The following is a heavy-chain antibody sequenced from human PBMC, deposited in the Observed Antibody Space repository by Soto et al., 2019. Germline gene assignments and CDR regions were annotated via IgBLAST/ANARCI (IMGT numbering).Heavy chain of an antibody. Sequence: QVQLVQSGAEVKKPGASVKVSCKASGYTFTSYGISWVRQAPGQRLEWLGWISAYNDHTNYAQKLQDRVTMTTDTSTSTAYMELTSLRFDDTAVYYCARAYEFWSGYSNFDYWGQGTLVTVSS. V-gene: IGHV1-18*01. CDR2: ISAYNDHT. CDR1: GYTFTSYG. D-gene: IGHD3-3*01. CDR3: ARAYEFWSGYSNFDY. J-gene: IGHJ4*02.